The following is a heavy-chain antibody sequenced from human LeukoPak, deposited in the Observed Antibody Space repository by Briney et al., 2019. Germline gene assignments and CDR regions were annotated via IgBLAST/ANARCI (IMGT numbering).Heavy chain of an antibody. J-gene: IGHJ6*02. CDR2: ISSSSSYI. CDR3: ARDCGSYYYYGMDG. CDR1: GFTFSSYS. Sequence: GGSLRLSCAASGFTFSSYSMNWVRQAPGKGLEWVSSISSSSSYIYYADSVKGRFTISRDNAKNSLYLQMNSLKAEDTAVYYSARDCGSYYYYGMDGWGQGTTVTVS. D-gene: IGHD2-21*01. V-gene: IGHV3-21*01.